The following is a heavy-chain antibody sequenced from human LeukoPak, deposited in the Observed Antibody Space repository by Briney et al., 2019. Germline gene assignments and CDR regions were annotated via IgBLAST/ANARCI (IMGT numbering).Heavy chain of an antibody. CDR1: GGTFSSYA. CDR3: AKREVLWSGRYMDV. V-gene: IGHV1-69*06. D-gene: IGHD2-21*01. J-gene: IGHJ6*03. CDR2: IIPIFGTA. Sequence: SVKVSCKASGGTFSSYAISWVRQAPGQGLEWMGGIIPIFGTANYAQKFQGRVTITADKSTSTAYMELSSLRSEDTAVYYCAKREVLWSGRYMDVWGKGTTVTISS.